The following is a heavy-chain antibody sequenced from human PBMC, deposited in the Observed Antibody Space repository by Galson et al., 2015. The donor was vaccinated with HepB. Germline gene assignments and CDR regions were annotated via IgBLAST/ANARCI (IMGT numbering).Heavy chain of an antibody. CDR2: ISGSGGST. D-gene: IGHD3-22*01. CDR1: GFTFSSYA. J-gene: IGHJ6*02. CDR3: AKDYYDSSGYYTYGMDV. Sequence: SLRLSCAASGFTFSSYAMSWVRQAPGKGLEWVSAISGSGGSTYYADSVKGRFTISRDNSKNTLYLQMNSLRAEDTAVYYCAKDYYDSSGYYTYGMDVWGQGTTVTVSS. V-gene: IGHV3-23*01.